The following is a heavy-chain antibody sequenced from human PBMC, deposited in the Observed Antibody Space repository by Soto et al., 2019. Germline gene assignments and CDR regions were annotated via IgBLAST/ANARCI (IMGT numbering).Heavy chain of an antibody. CDR1: GFTFSSYD. D-gene: IGHD5-12*01. V-gene: IGHV3-13*01. CDR2: IGTAGDT. CDR3: ARASSDFSGYATRESGMDV. J-gene: IGHJ6*02. Sequence: GGSLRLSCAASGFTFSSYDMHWVRQATGKGLEWVSAIGTAGDTYYPGSVKGRFTISRENAKNSLYLQMNSLRAEDTAVYYCARASSDFSGYATRESGMDVWGQGTTVTVSS.